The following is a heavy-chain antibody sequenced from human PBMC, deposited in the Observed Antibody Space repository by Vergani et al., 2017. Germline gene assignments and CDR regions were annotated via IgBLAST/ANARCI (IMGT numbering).Heavy chain of an antibody. CDR2: IYTSGST. CDR1: GGSISSGSYY. D-gene: IGHD6-6*01. J-gene: IGHJ6*02. CDR3: AAEQFGDSIYYYYGVDV. V-gene: IGHV4-61*02. Sequence: QVQLQESGPGLVKPSQTLSLTCTVSGGSISSGSYYWSWIRQPAGKGLEWIGRIYTSGSTNYNPSLKSRVTISVDTSKNQFSLKLSSVTAGDTAVYYCAAEQFGDSIYYYYGVDVWGQGPTVTVSS.